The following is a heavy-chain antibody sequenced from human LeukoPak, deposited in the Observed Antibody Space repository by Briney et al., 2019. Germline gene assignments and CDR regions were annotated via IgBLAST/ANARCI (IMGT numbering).Heavy chain of an antibody. V-gene: IGHV3-48*02. CDR2: ITNSGNSK. CDR1: EFTFSSYS. Sequence: GGSLRLSCAASEFTFSSYSMNWVRQAPGKGLEWVSYITNSGNSKSYADSVKGRFTISRDNAKNSLYLQMNSLRDEDTAVYYCARLRSDWFDPWGQGTLVTVSS. CDR3: ARLRSDWFDP. J-gene: IGHJ5*02.